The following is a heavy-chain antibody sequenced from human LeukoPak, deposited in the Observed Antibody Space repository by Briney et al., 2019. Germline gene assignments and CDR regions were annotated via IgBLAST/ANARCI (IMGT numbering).Heavy chain of an antibody. V-gene: IGHV3-33*01. D-gene: IGHD1-26*01. Sequence: PGGSLRLSCAASGFTFSSYGMHWVRQAPGKGLEWVVVIWYDGSNKYYADSVKGRFTISRDNSEKTLYLQMNSLRAEDTAVYYCARDDWELLPFDYWGQGTLVTVSS. CDR3: ARDDWELLPFDY. CDR1: GFTFSSYG. J-gene: IGHJ4*02. CDR2: IWYDGSNK.